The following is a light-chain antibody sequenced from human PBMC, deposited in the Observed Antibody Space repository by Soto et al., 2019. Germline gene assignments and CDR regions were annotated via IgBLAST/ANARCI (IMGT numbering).Light chain of an antibody. CDR1: QSVLYSSNNKNY. Sequence: DIVMTQSPDSLAVSLGERATINCKSSQSVLYSSNNKNYLAWYQQKPGQPPKLLIYWASTRESGVPDRFSGGGSGTDFALTCSSLQAEDVAVYYCQQYYSTPRTFGGGTKVEIK. CDR3: QQYYSTPRT. CDR2: WAS. V-gene: IGKV4-1*01. J-gene: IGKJ4*01.